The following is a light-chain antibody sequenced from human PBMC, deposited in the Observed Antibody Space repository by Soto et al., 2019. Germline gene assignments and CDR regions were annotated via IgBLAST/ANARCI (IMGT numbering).Light chain of an antibody. CDR2: EVD. V-gene: IGLV2-14*01. CDR3: CSYTSSGTWV. CDR1: SSDVGGYNY. Sequence: QSVLTQPASVSGSPGQSITISCTGTSSDVGGYNYVSWFQQHPGEAPKLMIYEVDYRPSGIPDRFSAFKSGNTASLTISGLQAEDEADYYCCSYTSSGTWVFGGGTKLTVL. J-gene: IGLJ3*02.